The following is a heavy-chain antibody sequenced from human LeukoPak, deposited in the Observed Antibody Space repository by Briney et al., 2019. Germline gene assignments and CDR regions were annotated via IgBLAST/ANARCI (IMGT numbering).Heavy chain of an antibody. CDR1: GFTFSSYA. CDR3: ARSNYDILTGYPTG. J-gene: IGHJ4*02. V-gene: IGHV3-30-3*01. CDR2: ISYDGSNK. D-gene: IGHD3-9*01. Sequence: PGRSLRLSCAASGFTFSSYAMHWVRQAPGKGLEWVAVISYDGSNKYYADSVKGRFTICRDNSKNTLYLQMDSLRAEDTAVYYCARSNYDILTGYPTGWGQGTLVTVSS.